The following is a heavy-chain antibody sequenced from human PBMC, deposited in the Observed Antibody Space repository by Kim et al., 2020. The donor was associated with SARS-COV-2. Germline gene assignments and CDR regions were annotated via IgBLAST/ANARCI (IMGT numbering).Heavy chain of an antibody. Sequence: SETLSLTCTVSGGSISSGCYYWIWKRPHPGKGWVWIGYTYYSGSTNYNLSRKISITISAYTSQNHLSLKLSSVTAADTSDYYCARDMVVIDYWGQGTLVTVSS. CDR1: GGSISSGCYY. V-gene: IGHV4-31*03. D-gene: IGHD3-22*01. CDR2: TYYSGST. J-gene: IGHJ4*02. CDR3: ARDMVVIDY.